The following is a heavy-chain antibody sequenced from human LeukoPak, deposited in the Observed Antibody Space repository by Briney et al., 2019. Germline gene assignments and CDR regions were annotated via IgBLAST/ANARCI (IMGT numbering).Heavy chain of an antibody. D-gene: IGHD3-9*01. CDR2: INTDGSST. J-gene: IGHJ4*02. CDR3: AVLTGYYGV. CDR1: GFIFSSSW. V-gene: IGHV3-74*01. Sequence: GGSLRLSCAASGFIFSSSWMHWVRQVPGRGLVWVSGINTDGSSTGYADSVKGRFTISRDNARDTVYLQMNSLGAEDTAVYYCAVLTGYYGVWGQGTLATVSS.